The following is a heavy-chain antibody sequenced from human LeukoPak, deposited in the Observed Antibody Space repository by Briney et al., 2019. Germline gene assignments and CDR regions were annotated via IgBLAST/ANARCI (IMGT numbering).Heavy chain of an antibody. Sequence: SETLSLTCTVSGGSISSRSYFWGWIRQPPGKGLEWIGIIYYSGSTYYSPSLKSRVTISVDTSKNQFSLKLSSVTAADTAVYFCARSYDSGSYYYVFDYWGQGTLVTVSS. V-gene: IGHV4-39*01. J-gene: IGHJ4*02. CDR3: ARSYDSGSYYYVFDY. CDR1: GGSISSRSYF. D-gene: IGHD3-22*01. CDR2: IYYSGST.